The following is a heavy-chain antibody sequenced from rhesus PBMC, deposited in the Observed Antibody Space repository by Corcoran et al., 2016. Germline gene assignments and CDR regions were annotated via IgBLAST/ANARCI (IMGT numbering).Heavy chain of an antibody. CDR3: ASGYCTGSGCYAFDY. CDR1: GLTFSSYG. D-gene: IGHD2-21*01. J-gene: IGHJ4*01. Sequence: EVQLVESGGGLVQPGGSLRLSCAASGLTFSSYGMHWVRQAPGKGLEWVAVISFNGNKKYYADYLKDRFTISRDNSKNMLYLQMNNLKLEDTAVYYCASGYCTGSGCYAFDYWGQGVLVTVSS. CDR2: ISFNGNKK. V-gene: IGHV3-54*02.